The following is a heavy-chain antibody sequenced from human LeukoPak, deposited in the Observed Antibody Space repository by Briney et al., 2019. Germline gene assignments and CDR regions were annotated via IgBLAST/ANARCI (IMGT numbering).Heavy chain of an antibody. CDR1: GFTFSSYW. Sequence: GGSLRLSCAASGFTFSSYWMHWVRQAPGKGLVWVSRIISDGSSTTYADSVKGRFTMSRDNAKNTLYLQMNSLRAEDTAVYYCARGTQLWRHYYYYGMDVWGQGTTVTVSS. D-gene: IGHD5-18*01. J-gene: IGHJ6*02. CDR2: IISDGSST. V-gene: IGHV3-74*01. CDR3: ARGTQLWRHYYYYGMDV.